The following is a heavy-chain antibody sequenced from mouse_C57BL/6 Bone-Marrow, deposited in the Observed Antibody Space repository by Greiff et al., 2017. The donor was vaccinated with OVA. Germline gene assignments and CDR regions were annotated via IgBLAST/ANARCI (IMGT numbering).Heavy chain of an antibody. J-gene: IGHJ2*01. Sequence: VQLQPSGAELVKPGASVKLSCKASGYTFTTYPIEWMKQPPGKSLAWLGNFHPYNDDTKSNEKFKGKATLTVEKSSSTVYLELSRLTSDDSAVYYCARRDYGSSLDYWGQGTTLTVSS. CDR3: ARRDYGSSLDY. D-gene: IGHD1-1*01. CDR2: FHPYNDDT. V-gene: IGHV1-47*01. CDR1: GYTFTTYP.